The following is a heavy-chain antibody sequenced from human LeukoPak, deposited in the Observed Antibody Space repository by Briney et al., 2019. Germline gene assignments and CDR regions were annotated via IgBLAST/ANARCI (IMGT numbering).Heavy chain of an antibody. CDR3: VKDLWFGELSWGAFDI. Sequence: PGRSPRLSCAASGFTFDDYAMHWVRQAPGKGLEWVSGISWSSGRIGYADSVKGRFTISRDTAKNSLYLQMNSLRAEDTALYYCVKDLWFGELSWGAFDIWGQGTMVTVSS. D-gene: IGHD3-10*01. CDR1: GFTFDDYA. V-gene: IGHV3-9*01. J-gene: IGHJ3*02. CDR2: ISWSSGRI.